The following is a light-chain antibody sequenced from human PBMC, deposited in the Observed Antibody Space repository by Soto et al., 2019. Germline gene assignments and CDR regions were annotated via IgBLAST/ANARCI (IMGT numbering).Light chain of an antibody. V-gene: IGKV1-27*01. CDR3: QKYSSVIT. CDR1: QGISNF. J-gene: IGKJ5*01. Sequence: DIQMTQSPSSLSASVGDRVTITCRASQGISNFLAWYQQKPGKVPKLLISAASTLQSGVPSRFSGSGSGTDFTLTITILQPEDVATYYCQKYSSVITFGQGTRLESK. CDR2: AAS.